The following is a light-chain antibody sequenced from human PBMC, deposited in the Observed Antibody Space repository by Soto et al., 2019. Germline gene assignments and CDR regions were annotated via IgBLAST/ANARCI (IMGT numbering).Light chain of an antibody. CDR3: QQYFEWPPMT. Sequence: ETVMRQSPATLSVCPGERATLSCRASETVATNLAWYQQKPGQAPRLLISGASTRAAGISDRFRGSGSGTEFTLSISSLRSEDSAIYYCQQYFEWPPMTFGQGTKVDIK. CDR2: GAS. CDR1: ETVATN. J-gene: IGKJ1*01. V-gene: IGKV3-15*01.